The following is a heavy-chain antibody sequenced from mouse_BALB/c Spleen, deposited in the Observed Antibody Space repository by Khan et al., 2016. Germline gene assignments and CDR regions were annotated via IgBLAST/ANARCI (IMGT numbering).Heavy chain of an antibody. CDR2: IDPASGHT. D-gene: IGHD4-1*01. Sequence: VRLQQSGAELVKPGASVKLSCTASAFNIKDTYIHWVKQRPEQGLEWIGRIDPASGHTQYDPNLQGKATITADTSSNTAYLHLSSLTSEDTAVYYCAPLTGTFDYWGQGTTLTVSS. V-gene: IGHV14-3*02. J-gene: IGHJ2*01. CDR3: APLTGTFDY. CDR1: AFNIKDTY.